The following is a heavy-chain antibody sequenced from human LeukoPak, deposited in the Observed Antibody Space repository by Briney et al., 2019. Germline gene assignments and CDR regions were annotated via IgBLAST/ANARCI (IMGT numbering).Heavy chain of an antibody. Sequence: GSLRLSCAASGFTFSSYAMHWVRQAPGKGLEWVAVISYDGSNKYYADSVKGRFTISRDNSKNTLYLQMNSLRAEDTAVYYCASLFPNYYDSSGNFDYWGRGTLVTVSS. CDR3: ASLFPNYYDSSGNFDY. CDR2: ISYDGSNK. CDR1: GFTFSSYA. V-gene: IGHV3-30-3*01. D-gene: IGHD3-22*01. J-gene: IGHJ4*02.